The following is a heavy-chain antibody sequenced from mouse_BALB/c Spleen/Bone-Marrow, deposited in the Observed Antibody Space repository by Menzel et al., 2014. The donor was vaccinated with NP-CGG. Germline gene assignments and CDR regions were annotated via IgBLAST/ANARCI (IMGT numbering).Heavy chain of an antibody. J-gene: IGHJ3*01. D-gene: IGHD2-3*01. CDR2: INPDSSTI. Sequence: EVKLMESGGGLVQPGGSLKLSCAASGFDFSRYWMSWVRQAPGKGLEWIGEINPDSSTINYTPSLKDKFIISRDNAKKTLYLQMSKVRSEDTALYYSARLGYYGGFAYWGQGTLVTVSA. CDR1: GFDFSRYW. V-gene: IGHV4-1*02. CDR3: ARLGYYGGFAY.